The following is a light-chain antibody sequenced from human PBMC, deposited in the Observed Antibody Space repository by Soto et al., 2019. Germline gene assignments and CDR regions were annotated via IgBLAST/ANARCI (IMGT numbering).Light chain of an antibody. Sequence: DIQMTQSPSTLSASVGDRVTITCRASQSISSWLAWYQQKPGKAPKLLIYKASSLGSGVPSRFSGGGSGTEFTLTISSLQPDDFATYYCQQYKSSPFTFIQGTKLEI. CDR3: QQYKSSPFT. V-gene: IGKV1-5*03. J-gene: IGKJ2*01. CDR2: KAS. CDR1: QSISSW.